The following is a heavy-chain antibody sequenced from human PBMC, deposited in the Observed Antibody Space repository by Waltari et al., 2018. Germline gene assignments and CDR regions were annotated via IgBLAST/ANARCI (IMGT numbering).Heavy chain of an antibody. V-gene: IGHV3-53*01. CDR3: ATDPGLRNGMDG. CDR1: GFTVNNNY. CDR2: MERGGTT. J-gene: IGHJ6*02. D-gene: IGHD4-17*01. Sequence: EVQLVESGGGLIQPGGSLRLSCAASGFTVNNNYMNWVRQAPGKGLEWVSVMERGGTTYYTDSVKGRFTISRDNSKNTVYLQMNNLRAEDTAVYYCATDPGLRNGMDGWGQGTTVTVSS.